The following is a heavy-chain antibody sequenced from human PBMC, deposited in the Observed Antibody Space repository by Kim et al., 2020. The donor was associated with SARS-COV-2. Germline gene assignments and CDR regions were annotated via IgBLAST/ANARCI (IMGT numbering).Heavy chain of an antibody. CDR3: ARVVVGATGWFDP. D-gene: IGHD2-15*01. J-gene: IGHJ5*02. CDR2: IYYSGST. CDR1: GGSISSGGYY. V-gene: IGHV4-31*03. Sequence: SETLSLTCTVSGGSISSGGYYWSWIRQHPGKGLEWIRYIYYSGSTYYNQSLKSRVTISVDTSKNQFSLKLSSVTAADTAVYYCARVVVGATGWFDPWGQGTLVTVSS.